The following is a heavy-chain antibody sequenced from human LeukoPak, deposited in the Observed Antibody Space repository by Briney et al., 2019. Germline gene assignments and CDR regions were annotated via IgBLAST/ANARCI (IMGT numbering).Heavy chain of an antibody. J-gene: IGHJ4*02. CDR3: AADYSGNYHVEFDY. D-gene: IGHD4/OR15-4a*01. V-gene: IGHV4-30-4*08. CDR2: IYYSGST. CDR1: GGSISSGDYY. Sequence: PSETLSLTYTVSGGSISSGDYYWSWIRQPPGKGLEWIGYIYYSGSTYYNPSLKSRVTISVDTSKNQFSLKLSSVTAADTAVYYCAADYSGNYHVEFDYWGQGTLVTVSS.